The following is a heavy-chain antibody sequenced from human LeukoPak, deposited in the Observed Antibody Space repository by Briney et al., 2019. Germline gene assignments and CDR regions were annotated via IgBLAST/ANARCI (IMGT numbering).Heavy chain of an antibody. CDR2: ICWNSDTR. V-gene: IGHV3-9*01. D-gene: IGHD5-12*01. CDR3: ITNGGGDSGYGNFDY. Sequence: GRSLRLFCAVSGFTFDDYAMRWVRQVPGKGLEWVAGICWNSDTRGYVDSVKGRFTISRDNARNSLYLQMNSLRAEDTALYYCITNGGGDSGYGNFDYWGQGTLVTVYS. J-gene: IGHJ4*02. CDR1: GFTFDDYA.